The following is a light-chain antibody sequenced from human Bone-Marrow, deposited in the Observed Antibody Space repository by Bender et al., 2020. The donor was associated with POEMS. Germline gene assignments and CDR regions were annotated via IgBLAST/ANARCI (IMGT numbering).Light chain of an antibody. CDR1: RSDVGGYNY. Sequence: QSALTKPASVSGSPGQSITISCTGTRSDVGGYNYVTWYQQHPDRAPRLIIYDVTNRPSGVSDRFSGSKSGNTASLTISGLQAEDEADYYCSSYTAGSKLFGTGTKVTVV. CDR2: DVT. CDR3: SSYTAGSKL. J-gene: IGLJ1*01. V-gene: IGLV2-14*03.